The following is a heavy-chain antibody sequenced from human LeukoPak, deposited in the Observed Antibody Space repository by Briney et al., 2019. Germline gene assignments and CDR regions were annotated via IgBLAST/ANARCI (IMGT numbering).Heavy chain of an antibody. Sequence: GGSLRLSCAASGFTFSTHGMHWVRQAPGKGLEWVAAISYHGNNKYYADSVKGRFTISRDNAKNSLYLQMNSLRAEDTAVYYCARLGLATSKTYYGMDVWGQGTTVTVSS. CDR3: ARLGLATSKTYYGMDV. J-gene: IGHJ6*02. D-gene: IGHD1-26*01. V-gene: IGHV3-30*03. CDR1: GFTFSTHG. CDR2: ISYHGNNK.